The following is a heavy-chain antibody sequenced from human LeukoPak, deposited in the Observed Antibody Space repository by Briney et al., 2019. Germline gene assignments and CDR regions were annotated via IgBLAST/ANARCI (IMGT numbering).Heavy chain of an antibody. V-gene: IGHV1-18*01. CDR1: GYTFTSYG. J-gene: IGHJ4*02. CDR3: ARISRAEMATTSLFDY. D-gene: IGHD5-24*01. Sequence: ASVKVSCKASGYTFTSYGISWVRQAPGQGLEWMGWISAYNGNTNYAQKLQGRVTMNTDTSTSTADMELRSLRSDDTAVYYCARISRAEMATTSLFDYWGQGTLVTVSS. CDR2: ISAYNGNT.